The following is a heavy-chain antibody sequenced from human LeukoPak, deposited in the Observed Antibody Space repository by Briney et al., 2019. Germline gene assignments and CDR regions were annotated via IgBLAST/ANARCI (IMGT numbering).Heavy chain of an antibody. V-gene: IGHV1-2*04. CDR1: GYTFTGYY. CDR3: ARGVWLDYPSFAFDY. Sequence: ASVKVSCKASGYTFTGYYMHWVRQAPGQGLEWMGWINPNSGGTNYAQKFQGWVTMARDTSISTAYMELSRLRSDDTAVYYCARGVWLDYPSFAFDYWGQGTLVTVSS. D-gene: IGHD3/OR15-3a*01. CDR2: INPNSGGT. J-gene: IGHJ4*02.